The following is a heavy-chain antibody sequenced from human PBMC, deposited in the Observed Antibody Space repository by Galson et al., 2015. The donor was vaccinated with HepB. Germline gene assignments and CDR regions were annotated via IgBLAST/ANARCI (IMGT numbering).Heavy chain of an antibody. CDR1: GYPFSDFY. Sequence: SVKVSCKASGYPFSDFYIHWVRQAPGHGLDWLGCINANSGETIYAQKFQGWVTMTRDTSISTVYMNLGRLKSDDTAVYLCAREGKSYYSMDVWAQGTTVTVSS. CDR2: INANSGET. CDR3: AREGKSYYSMDV. V-gene: IGHV1-2*04. J-gene: IGHJ6*02.